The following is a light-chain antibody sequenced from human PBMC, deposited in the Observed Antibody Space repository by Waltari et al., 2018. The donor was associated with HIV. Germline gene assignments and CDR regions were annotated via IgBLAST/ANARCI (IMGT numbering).Light chain of an antibody. Sequence: EIVLTQFPGTLSLSPGERATLSCRASQSLSSSYLAWYQQKPGQAPRLLIYGASSRATCIPDRFSGSGSGTDFTLTISRLEPEDFAVYYCQQYGSSPPITFGPGTKVDIK. CDR2: GAS. V-gene: IGKV3-20*01. J-gene: IGKJ3*01. CDR1: QSLSSSY. CDR3: QQYGSSPPIT.